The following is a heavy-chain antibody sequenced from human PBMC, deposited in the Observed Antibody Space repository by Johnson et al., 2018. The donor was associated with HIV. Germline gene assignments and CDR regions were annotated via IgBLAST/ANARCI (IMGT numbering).Heavy chain of an antibody. CDR2: INWNGGST. J-gene: IGHJ3*02. CDR3: AREAVTLRGWGHVFDI. CDR1: GFTFDDYG. D-gene: IGHD3-16*01. V-gene: IGHV3-20*04. Sequence: VQLVESGGGVVRPGGSLRLSCAASGFTFDDYGMSWVRQVPGKGLEWVSGINWNGGSTGYADSVKGLFTISRDNAKNSLYLQMNSLRAEDTAVYYCAREAVTLRGWGHVFDIWGQGTMVTVSS.